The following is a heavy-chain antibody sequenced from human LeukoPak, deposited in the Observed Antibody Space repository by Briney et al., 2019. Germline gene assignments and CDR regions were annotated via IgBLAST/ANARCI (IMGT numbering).Heavy chain of an antibody. CDR3: ARGGMVRRVMGAFDI. CDR2: IKHDGSER. Sequence: GSLRLSCAASGFIFSDFWMTWVRQAPGKGLEWVANIKHDGSERYYVDSVKGRFTVSRDNAKNSLYLQMNSLRAEDTAVFYCARGGMVRRVMGAFDIWGQGTLVTVSS. V-gene: IGHV3-7*01. J-gene: IGHJ3*02. D-gene: IGHD3-10*01. CDR1: GFIFSDFW.